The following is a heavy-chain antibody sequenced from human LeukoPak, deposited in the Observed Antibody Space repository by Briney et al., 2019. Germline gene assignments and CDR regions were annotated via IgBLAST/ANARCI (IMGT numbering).Heavy chain of an antibody. V-gene: IGHV4-59*01. D-gene: IGHD6-6*01. J-gene: IGHJ4*02. CDR3: ARDGVGYSSSSGLDY. CDR2: IYYSGST. Sequence: SETLSLICTVSGGSISSYYWSWIRQPPGKGLEWIGYIYYSGSTNYNPSLKSRVTISVDTSKNQFSLKLSSVTAADTAVYYCARDGVGYSSSSGLDYWGQGTLVTVSS. CDR1: GGSISSYY.